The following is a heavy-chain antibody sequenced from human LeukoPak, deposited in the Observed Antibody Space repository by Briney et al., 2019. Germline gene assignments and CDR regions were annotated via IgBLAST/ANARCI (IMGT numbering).Heavy chain of an antibody. V-gene: IGHV1-2*02. Sequence: ASVKVSCKASGYTFTGYYMHWVRQAPGQGLEWMGWINPNSGGTNYAQKFQGRVTMTTDTSTSTAYMELRSLRSDDTAVYYCARRLGGWNDVSDYYYYYMDVWGKGTTVTVSS. J-gene: IGHJ6*03. CDR2: INPNSGGT. D-gene: IGHD1-1*01. CDR3: ARRLGGWNDVSDYYYYYMDV. CDR1: GYTFTGYY.